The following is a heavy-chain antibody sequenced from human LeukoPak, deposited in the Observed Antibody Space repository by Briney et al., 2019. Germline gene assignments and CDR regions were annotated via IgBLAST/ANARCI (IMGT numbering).Heavy chain of an antibody. CDR1: GGSISSYY. J-gene: IGHJ4*02. V-gene: IGHV4-59*05. CDR3: VSPRGFSYGYFDY. D-gene: IGHD5-18*01. CDR2: IYYSKNT. Sequence: SETLSLTCTVSGGSISSYYWSWIRQPPGKGLEWIGSIYYSKNTYYNPSLKSRVTISADTSKNQFSLTLGFVSATDTAVYYCVSPRGFSYGYFDYWGQGTLVTVSS.